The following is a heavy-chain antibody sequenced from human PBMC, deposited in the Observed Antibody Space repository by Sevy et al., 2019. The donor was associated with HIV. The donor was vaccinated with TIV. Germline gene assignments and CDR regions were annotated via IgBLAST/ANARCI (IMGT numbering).Heavy chain of an antibody. D-gene: IGHD2-2*01. Sequence: GGSLRLSCAASGFTFSSYNMNWVRQAPGKGLEWVSSITASANYIYYADSVKGRFNISRDNAKKALYLQMNSLRAEDTAVYYCARDWLPADLYGMDVWGQGTTVTVSS. CDR2: ITASANYI. V-gene: IGHV3-21*01. CDR3: ARDWLPADLYGMDV. J-gene: IGHJ6*02. CDR1: GFTFSSYN.